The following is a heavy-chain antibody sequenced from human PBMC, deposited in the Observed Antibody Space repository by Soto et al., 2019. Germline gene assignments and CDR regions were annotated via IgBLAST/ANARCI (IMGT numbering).Heavy chain of an antibody. D-gene: IGHD3-10*01. CDR2: INHSGST. CDR1: GGSFSGYY. V-gene: IGHV4-34*01. J-gene: IGHJ6*02. CDR3: ARVWFGELLLNSNYYYGMDV. Sequence: QVQLQQWGAGLLKPSETLSLTCAVYGGSFSGYYWSWIRQPPGKGLEWIGEINHSGSTNYNPSLKSRVTISVDTSKNQFSLKLSSVTDADTAVYYCARVWFGELLLNSNYYYGMDVWGQGTTVTVSS.